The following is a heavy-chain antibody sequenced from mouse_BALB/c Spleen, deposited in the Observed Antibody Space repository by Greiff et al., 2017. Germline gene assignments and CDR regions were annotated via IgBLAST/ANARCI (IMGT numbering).Heavy chain of an antibody. Sequence: EVQRVESGPELVKPGASVKISCKASGYSFTGYFMNWVMQSHGKSLEWIGRINPYNGDTFYNQKFKGKATLTVDKSSSTAHMELRSLASEDSAVYYCARGGTTVVDYWGQGTTLTVSS. CDR2: INPYNGDT. D-gene: IGHD1-1*01. J-gene: IGHJ2*01. CDR3: ARGGTTVVDY. V-gene: IGHV1-20*02. CDR1: GYSFTGYF.